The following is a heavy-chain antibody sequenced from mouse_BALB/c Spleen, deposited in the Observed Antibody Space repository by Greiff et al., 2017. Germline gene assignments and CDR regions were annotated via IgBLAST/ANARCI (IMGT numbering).Heavy chain of an antibody. CDR1: GFTFSSYG. J-gene: IGHJ2*01. V-gene: IGHV5-6*01. CDR2: ISSGGSYT. CDR3: ARQEDYFDY. Sequence: EVKVVESGGDLVKPGGSLKLSCAASGFTFSSYGMSWVRQTPDKRLEWVATISSGGSYTYYPDSVKGRFTISRDNAKNTLYLQMSSLKSEDTAMYYCARQEDYFDYWGQGTTLTVSS.